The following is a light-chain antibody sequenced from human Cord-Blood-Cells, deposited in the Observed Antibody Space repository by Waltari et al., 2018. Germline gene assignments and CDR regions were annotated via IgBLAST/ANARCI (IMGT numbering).Light chain of an antibody. CDR3: MQALQTPFT. Sequence: DIVMTQSPPSLPVTPGEPASISCRSSQSLLHSNGYNYLDWYLQKPVQSPQLLIYLGSNRASGVPDRFSGSGSGTDFTLKISRVEAEDVGVYYCMQALQTPFTFGPGTKVDIK. V-gene: IGKV2-28*01. CDR1: QSLLHSNGYNY. J-gene: IGKJ3*01. CDR2: LGS.